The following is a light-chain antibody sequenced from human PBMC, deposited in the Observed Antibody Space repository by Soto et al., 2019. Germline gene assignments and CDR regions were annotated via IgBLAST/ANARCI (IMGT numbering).Light chain of an antibody. Sequence: EIVLTQSPGTLSLSPGERATLSCRASQSVSSSYLAWYQQKPGQAPRLLIYGASSRATGIPDRFSGSGSGTDFTLTISRLGPEDFAVYYCQQYGSSPPWTFGEGTNVEL. CDR1: QSVSSSY. V-gene: IGKV3-20*01. CDR3: QQYGSSPPWT. J-gene: IGKJ1*01. CDR2: GAS.